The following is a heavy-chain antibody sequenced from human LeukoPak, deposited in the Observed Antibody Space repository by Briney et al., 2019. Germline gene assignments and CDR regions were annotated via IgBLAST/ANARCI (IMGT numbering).Heavy chain of an antibody. Sequence: GGSLRLSCTVSGFTFSSYAMHWVRQAPGKGLEWVAVISYDESNKYYADSVRGRFTIYRDNFRNTLYLQMNRLRVEDAALYYCARAPVTSCRGAFCYPFDLWGQGVLVTVSS. V-gene: IGHV3-30*04. J-gene: IGHJ4*02. D-gene: IGHD2-21*01. CDR1: GFTFSSYA. CDR2: ISYDESNK. CDR3: ARAPVTSCRGAFCYPFDL.